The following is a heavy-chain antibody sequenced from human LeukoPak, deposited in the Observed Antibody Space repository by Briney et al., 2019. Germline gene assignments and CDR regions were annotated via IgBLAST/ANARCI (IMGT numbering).Heavy chain of an antibody. V-gene: IGHV4-31*11. CDR3: ARTTYPYLNWNYWFDP. CDR2: IYYSGST. J-gene: IGHJ5*02. CDR1: GGSISSGGYS. Sequence: SETLSLTCAVSGGSISSGGYSWSWIRQPPGKGLEWIGYIYYSGSTYYNPSLKSRVTISVDTSKNQFSLKLSSVTAADTAVYYCARTTYPYLNWNYWFDPWGQGTLVTVSS. D-gene: IGHD1-1*01.